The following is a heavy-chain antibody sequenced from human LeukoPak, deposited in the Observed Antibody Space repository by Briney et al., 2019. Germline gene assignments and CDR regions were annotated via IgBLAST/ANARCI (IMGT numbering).Heavy chain of an antibody. V-gene: IGHV3-30*18. CDR3: AKGSNIVVVPAAMQDYYYYMDV. CDR1: EFTFSTYW. CDR2: ISYDGSNK. D-gene: IGHD2-2*01. J-gene: IGHJ6*03. Sequence: PGGSLRLSCAASEFTFSTYWMSWVRQAPGKGLEWVAVISYDGSNKYYADSVKGRFTISRDNSKNTLYLQMNSLRAEDTAVYYCAKGSNIVVVPAAMQDYYYYMDVWGKGTTVTVSS.